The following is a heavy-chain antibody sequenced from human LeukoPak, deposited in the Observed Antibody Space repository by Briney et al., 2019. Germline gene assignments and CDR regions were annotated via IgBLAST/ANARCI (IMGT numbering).Heavy chain of an antibody. CDR2: INHSGST. CDR1: GGSLSGYY. Sequence: SETLSLTCAVYGGSLSGYYWSWIRQPPGKGLEWIGEINHSGSTNYNPSLKSRVTISVDTSKNQFSLKLSSVTAADTAVYYCARGVAAAGKWGQGTLVTVSS. CDR3: ARGVAAAGK. J-gene: IGHJ4*02. V-gene: IGHV4-34*01. D-gene: IGHD6-13*01.